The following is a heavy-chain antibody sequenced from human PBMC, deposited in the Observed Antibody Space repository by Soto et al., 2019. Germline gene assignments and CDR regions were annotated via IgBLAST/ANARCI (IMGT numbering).Heavy chain of an antibody. D-gene: IGHD2-21*02. Sequence: PVGSLRPPCAASAVTFGSYATSWVRPAPGKGLEWVSAISGSGDTTYYADSVKGRFTISRDNSKNTLYLQISSLRAEDTAVYYCAKSGRSCNRIACYSQYFDYWGQGTLVSGSS. CDR1: AVTFGSYA. CDR3: AKSGRSCNRIACYSQYFDY. CDR2: ISGSGDTT. V-gene: IGHV3-23*01. J-gene: IGHJ4*02.